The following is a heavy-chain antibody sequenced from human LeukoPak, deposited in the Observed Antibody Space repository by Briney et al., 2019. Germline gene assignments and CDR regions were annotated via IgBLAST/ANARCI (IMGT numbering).Heavy chain of an antibody. CDR2: ILGSGRSA. CDR1: GFTFNNYA. CDR3: SKWGDYDVLTGYYDSDF. V-gene: IGHV3-23*01. Sequence: GASLRLSCAASGFTFNNYAMSWVRQAPGKGLEWVSAILGSGRSAYYADSVKGRFTVSRDNSKNSLFLQMNSLRVEDTALYYCSKWGDYDVLTGYYDSDFWGQGTLVTVSA. D-gene: IGHD3-9*01. J-gene: IGHJ4*02.